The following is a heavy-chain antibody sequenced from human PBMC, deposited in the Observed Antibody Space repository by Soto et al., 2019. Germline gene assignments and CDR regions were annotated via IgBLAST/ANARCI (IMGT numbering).Heavy chain of an antibody. J-gene: IGHJ4*02. CDR3: ASVTFGGVVLAH. V-gene: IGHV4-59*01. D-gene: IGHD3-16*01. CDR2: IYFNGNT. CDR1: SASFSKYY. Sequence: SETLSLTCTVSSASFSKYYWSWIRQPPWKGLEGVVYIYFNGNTNYNPSLKILVTISIDKSQKQISLSLTSVTDADTAVYYCASVTFGGVVLAHWGQGTLVTV.